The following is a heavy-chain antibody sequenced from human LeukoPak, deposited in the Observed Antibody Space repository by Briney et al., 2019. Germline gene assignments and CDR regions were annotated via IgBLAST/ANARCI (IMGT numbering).Heavy chain of an antibody. CDR3: AKGVSIAAAGLGDY. CDR2: ISYDGSNK. J-gene: IGHJ4*02. CDR1: GFTFSIYG. D-gene: IGHD6-13*01. V-gene: IGHV3-30*18. Sequence: PGGSLRLSCAASGFTFSIYGMHWVRQAPGKGLEWVAVISYDGSNKYYADSVKGRFTISRDNSKNTLYLQMNSLRAEDTAVYYCAKGVSIAAAGLGDYWGQGTLVTVSS.